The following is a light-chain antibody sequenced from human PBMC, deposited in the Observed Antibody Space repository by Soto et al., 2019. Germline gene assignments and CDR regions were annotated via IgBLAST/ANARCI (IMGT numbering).Light chain of an antibody. CDR1: SSDVGGYNY. CDR2: EVN. J-gene: IGLJ1*01. V-gene: IGLV2-8*01. Sequence: QSVLTQPPSASGSPGQSVTISCTGTSSDVGGYNYVSWYQQHPGKAPKLMIYEVNKRPSGVPDRFSGSKSGNTASLTVSGLQAEDEVASYSSSYAGTPFVFGTRTKVPDL. CDR3: SSYAGTPFV.